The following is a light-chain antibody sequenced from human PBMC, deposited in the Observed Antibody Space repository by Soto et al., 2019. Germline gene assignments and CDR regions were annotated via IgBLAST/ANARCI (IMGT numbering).Light chain of an antibody. Sequence: DIVLTQSPGTLYLSPGERAILSCRASQSVSSTSLAWDQQRPGHAPRLLIYHVSSRANGIPDRFSGSGSGKDFTLTISTLDPDDFAVYYCQQYGTSSLTFGGGTRVEI. V-gene: IGKV3-20*01. J-gene: IGKJ4*01. CDR2: HVS. CDR1: QSVSSTS. CDR3: QQYGTSSLT.